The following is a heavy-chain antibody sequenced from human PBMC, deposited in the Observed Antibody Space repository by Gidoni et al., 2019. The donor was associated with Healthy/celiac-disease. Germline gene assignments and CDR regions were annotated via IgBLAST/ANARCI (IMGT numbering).Heavy chain of an antibody. CDR2: IIPICGTA. V-gene: IGHV1-69*01. D-gene: IGHD2-2*02. CDR1: GGTFSSYA. CDR3: ARDRRVRYCSSTSCYKWENWFDP. Sequence: QVQLVQSGAEVKKPGSSVKVSCKASGGTFSSYAISWVRQAPGQGLEWMGGIIPICGTANYEQKFQGRVTITEDESTSTADMELSSLRSEDTAVYYCARDRRVRYCSSTSCYKWENWFDPWGQGTLVTVSS. J-gene: IGHJ5*02.